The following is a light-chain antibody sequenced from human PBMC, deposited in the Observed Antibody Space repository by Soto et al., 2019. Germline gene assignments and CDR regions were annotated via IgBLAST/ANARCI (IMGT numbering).Light chain of an antibody. V-gene: IGKV3-11*01. CDR3: QQRYHWPPLT. J-gene: IGKJ4*01. CDR2: DAS. CDR1: QSISSY. Sequence: EVVLTQSPDTLSLPPGERATLSCRASQSISSYLAWYQQKPGQAPRLLIYDASSRATGIPARFSGSGSGTDFTLTISSLEPEDFAVYYCQQRYHWPPLTFGGGTKVEIK.